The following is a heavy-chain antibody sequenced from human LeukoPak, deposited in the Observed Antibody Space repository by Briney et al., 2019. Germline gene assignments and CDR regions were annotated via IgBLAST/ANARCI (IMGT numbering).Heavy chain of an antibody. D-gene: IGHD4-17*01. CDR1: EFTFSIYG. J-gene: IGHJ4*02. V-gene: IGHV3-23*01. CDR3: AKGQRFYGYYYFDY. Sequence: PGGSLRLSCAPSEFTFSIYGMTWVRQAPGKGLEWVSGISGSGGHTYYAVSVQGRFTISRHNSYNMLYLEMNSLRDEDTGVYYCAKGQRFYGYYYFDYWGQGTLITVSS. CDR2: ISGSGGHT.